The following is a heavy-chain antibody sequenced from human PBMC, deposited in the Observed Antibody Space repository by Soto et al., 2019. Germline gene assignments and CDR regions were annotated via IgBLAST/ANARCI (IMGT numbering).Heavy chain of an antibody. CDR2: INSDGSSR. V-gene: IGHV3-74*01. Sequence: PGGSLRLSCAAPGFTFSHYAMSWVRQAPGKGLVWVSRINSDGSSRSYADSLKGRFTISRDDAKNTLFLHMNSLRAEDTAVYYCARGNPGYSSSWYDYWGQGTLVTVSS. CDR3: ARGNPGYSSSWYDY. D-gene: IGHD6-13*01. J-gene: IGHJ4*02. CDR1: GFTFSHYA.